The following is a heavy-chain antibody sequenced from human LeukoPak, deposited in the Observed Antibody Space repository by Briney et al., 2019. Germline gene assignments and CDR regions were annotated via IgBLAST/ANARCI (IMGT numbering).Heavy chain of an antibody. V-gene: IGHV4-61*02. J-gene: IGHJ6*03. CDR3: ARTGAAYYYYYYMDV. Sequence: SETLPLTCTVSGGSISSGSYYWGWIRQPAGKGLEWIGRIYTSGSTNYNPSLKSRVTISVDTSKNQFSLKLSSVTAADTAVYYCARTGAAYYYYYYMDVWGKGTTVTVSS. D-gene: IGHD1-14*01. CDR1: GGSISSGSYY. CDR2: IYTSGST.